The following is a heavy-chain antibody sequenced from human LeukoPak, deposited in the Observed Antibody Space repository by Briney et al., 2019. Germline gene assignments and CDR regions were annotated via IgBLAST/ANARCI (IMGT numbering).Heavy chain of an antibody. Sequence: GGSLRLSCAASGFTFSDAWMTWVRQAPGKGLEWVSYISSSGTSIYYADSVKGRFTISRDNAKNSLYLQMNSLRADDTAVYYCASRYCSSTSCLIDYWGQGTLVTVSS. J-gene: IGHJ4*02. V-gene: IGHV3-11*04. D-gene: IGHD2-2*01. CDR3: ASRYCSSTSCLIDY. CDR2: ISSSGTSI. CDR1: GFTFSDAW.